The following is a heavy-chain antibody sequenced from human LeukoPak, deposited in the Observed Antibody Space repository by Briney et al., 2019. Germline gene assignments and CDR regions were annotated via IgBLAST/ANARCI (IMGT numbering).Heavy chain of an antibody. CDR2: IYYSGST. Sequence: SETLSLTCTVSGGSISSSNYYWGWLRQPPGKGLEWIGNIYYSGSTYYNPSFKSRLTISVDTSKNQFSLKLSSVTAADTAVYYCASLRTGDFDYWGQGALVTVSS. D-gene: IGHD3-10*01. J-gene: IGHJ4*02. CDR1: GGSISSSNYY. V-gene: IGHV4-39*01. CDR3: ASLRTGDFDY.